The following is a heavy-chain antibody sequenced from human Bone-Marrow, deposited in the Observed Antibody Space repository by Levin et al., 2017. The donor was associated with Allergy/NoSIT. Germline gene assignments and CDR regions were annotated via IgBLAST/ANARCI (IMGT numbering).Heavy chain of an antibody. Sequence: GGSLRLSCAASGFTFSSYAMSWVRQAPGKGLEWVSVISGSGGGTYYADSLKGRFIISRDNSKNTLDLRMNSLRAEDTAVYYCAKELYGSGSGLYYYGMDVWGQGTTVTVSS. V-gene: IGHV3-23*01. J-gene: IGHJ6*02. CDR2: ISGSGGGT. D-gene: IGHD3-10*01. CDR1: GFTFSSYA. CDR3: AKELYGSGSGLYYYGMDV.